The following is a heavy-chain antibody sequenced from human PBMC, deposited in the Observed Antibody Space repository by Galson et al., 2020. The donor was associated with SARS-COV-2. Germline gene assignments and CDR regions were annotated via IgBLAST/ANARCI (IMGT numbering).Heavy chain of an antibody. CDR3: ARATSSWYGAFYF. J-gene: IGHJ4*02. CDR1: GGSISSSIYY. CDR2: IPYSGST. V-gene: IGHV4-39*07. D-gene: IGHD6-13*01. Sequence: ASETLSLTCTVSGGSISSSIYYWGWIRQPPGKGLEWIGSIPYSGSTYYNPSLKSRVTTSVDTSKNQFSLKLTSVTAADTAVYYCARATSSWYGAFYFWGQGSLVTVSS.